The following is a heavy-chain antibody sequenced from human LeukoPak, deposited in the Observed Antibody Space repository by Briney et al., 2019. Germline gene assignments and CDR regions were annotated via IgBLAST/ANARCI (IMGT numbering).Heavy chain of an antibody. J-gene: IGHJ6*03. D-gene: IGHD2-21*02. Sequence: SETLSLTCTVSGGSISSSSYYWGWIRQPPGKGLEWIGSIYYSGSTYYNPSLKSRVTISVDTSKNQFSLKLSSVTAADTAVYYCARADCGGDCYYFYYYYYMDVWGKGTTVTVSS. CDR2: IYYSGST. CDR1: GGSISSSSYY. V-gene: IGHV4-39*07. CDR3: ARADCGGDCYYFYYYYYMDV.